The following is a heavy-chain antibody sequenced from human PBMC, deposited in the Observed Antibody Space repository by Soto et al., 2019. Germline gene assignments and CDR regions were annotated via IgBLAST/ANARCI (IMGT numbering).Heavy chain of an antibody. J-gene: IGHJ5*02. CDR2: IYLGGTT. CDR1: GFSVRDNY. Sequence: GGSLRLSCAPSGFSVRDNYLSWVRQPPGKGLEWVSAIYLGGTTYYADSVKGRFIISRDSSKNTLHLQLNSLRSEDTAVYYCAGFRTPGGGSYYPQDNWFDPWGQGTLVTVSS. D-gene: IGHD3-22*01. CDR3: AGFRTPGGGSYYPQDNWFDP. V-gene: IGHV3-53*01.